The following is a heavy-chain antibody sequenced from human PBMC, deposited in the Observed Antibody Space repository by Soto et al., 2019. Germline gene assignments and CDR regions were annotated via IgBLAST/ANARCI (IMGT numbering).Heavy chain of an antibody. J-gene: IGHJ5*02. D-gene: IGHD3-3*02. Sequence: PGGSLRLSCAASGFTFSSYGMHWVRQAPGKGLEWVAVISYDGSNKYYADSVKGRFTISRDNSKNTLYLQMNSLRAEDTAVYYCARHFSGLSWFDPWGQGTLVTVSS. V-gene: IGHV3-30*03. CDR2: ISYDGSNK. CDR3: ARHFSGLSWFDP. CDR1: GFTFSSYG.